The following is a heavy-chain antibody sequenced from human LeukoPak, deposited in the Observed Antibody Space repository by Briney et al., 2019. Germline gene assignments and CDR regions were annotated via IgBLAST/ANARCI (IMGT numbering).Heavy chain of an antibody. J-gene: IGHJ4*02. CDR3: ATGRGGSSWLYY. V-gene: IGHV1-18*01. Sequence: ASVKVSCKTSGYIFAHNGISWIRQAPGQGPEWMGWISAYNGDTNYAQNFQGRVTMTRDTSTSTVYMELRSLRSDDTAVYYCATGRGGSSWLYYWGQGTLVTVSS. D-gene: IGHD6-13*01. CDR2: ISAYNGDT. CDR1: GYIFAHNG.